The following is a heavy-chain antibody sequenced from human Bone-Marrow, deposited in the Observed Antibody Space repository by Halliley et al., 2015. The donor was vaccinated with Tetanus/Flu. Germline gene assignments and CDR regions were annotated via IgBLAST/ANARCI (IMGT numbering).Heavy chain of an antibody. CDR1: GFSFSNYN. J-gene: IGHJ6*02. V-gene: IGHV3-30-3*01. CDR3: ARDASTVVKSHYHGMDV. Sequence: SLRLSCAASGFSFSNYNMHWVRQAPGKGLEWVATVSYHGSNKYYADSVKGRFTISRDNSGGTLYLHMNSLRAEDTALYFCARDASTVVKSHYHGMDVWGQGTTVAVSS. CDR2: VSYHGSNK. D-gene: IGHD4-17*01.